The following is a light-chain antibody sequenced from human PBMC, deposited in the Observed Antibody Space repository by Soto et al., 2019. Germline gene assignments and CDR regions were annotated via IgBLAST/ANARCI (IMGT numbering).Light chain of an antibody. CDR2: LGS. CDR3: MQALQTPLT. V-gene: IGKV2-28*01. Sequence: DIVWTQSPLSLPVTPGEPASISCRSSQSLLHSNGYNYLDWYLQKPGQSPQLLIYLGSNRASGVPDRFSGSGSGTDFTLKISRVEAEDVGVYYCMQALQTPLTFGGGTKVDIK. CDR1: QSLLHSNGYNY. J-gene: IGKJ4*01.